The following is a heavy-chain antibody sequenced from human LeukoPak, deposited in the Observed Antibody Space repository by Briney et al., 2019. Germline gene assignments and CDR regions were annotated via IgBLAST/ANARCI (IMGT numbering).Heavy chain of an antibody. V-gene: IGHV4-39*01. CDR1: GGSISSSSYY. CDR3: ARVLLSGSYSFNY. Sequence: PSETLSLTCTVSGGSISSSSYYWGWIRQPPGKGLEWSGSIYYSGSTYYNPSLKSRVTISVDTSKNQFSLKLSSVTAADTAVYYCARVLLSGSYSFNYWGQGTLVTVSS. J-gene: IGHJ4*02. CDR2: IYYSGST. D-gene: IGHD1-26*01.